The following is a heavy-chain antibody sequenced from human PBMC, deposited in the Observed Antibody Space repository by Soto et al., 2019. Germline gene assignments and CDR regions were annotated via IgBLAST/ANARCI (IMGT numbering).Heavy chain of an antibody. Sequence: EVQLVESGGGLVQPGRSLRLSCAASGFTFDDYAMHWVRQAPGKGLEWVSGISWNSGSLGYADSVKGRFTISRDNAKNSLYLQMNSLRAEDTALYYCAKDMAATYYDILTGRVFGMDVWGQGTTVTVSS. V-gene: IGHV3-9*01. CDR3: AKDMAATYYDILTGRVFGMDV. J-gene: IGHJ6*02. CDR1: GFTFDDYA. D-gene: IGHD3-9*01. CDR2: ISWNSGSL.